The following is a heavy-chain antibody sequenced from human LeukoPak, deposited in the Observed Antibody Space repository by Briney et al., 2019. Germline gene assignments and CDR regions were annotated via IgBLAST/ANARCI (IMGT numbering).Heavy chain of an antibody. V-gene: IGHV4-39*01. J-gene: IGHJ4*02. Sequence: SETLSLTCTVSGGSIGSSSYYWGWIRQPPGKGLEWIGSIYYSGSTYYNPSLKSRVTISVDTSKNQFSLKLSSVTAADTAVYYCARLGVRLRFLEWLPIDYWGQGTLVTVSS. D-gene: IGHD3-3*01. CDR3: ARLGVRLRFLEWLPIDY. CDR2: IYYSGST. CDR1: GGSIGSSSYY.